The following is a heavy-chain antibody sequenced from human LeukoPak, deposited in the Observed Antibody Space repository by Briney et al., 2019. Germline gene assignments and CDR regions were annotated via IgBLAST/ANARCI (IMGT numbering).Heavy chain of an antibody. CDR2: INPNSGGT. CDR3: ARAGRYSYGYWFDP. D-gene: IGHD5-18*01. V-gene: IGHV1-2*06. Sequence: ASVKVSCKASGYTFTGYYMHWVRQAPGQGLERMGRINPNSGGTNYAQKFQGRVTMTRDTSISTAYMELSRLRSDDTAVYYCARAGRYSYGYWFDPWGQGTLVTVPS. CDR1: GYTFTGYY. J-gene: IGHJ5*02.